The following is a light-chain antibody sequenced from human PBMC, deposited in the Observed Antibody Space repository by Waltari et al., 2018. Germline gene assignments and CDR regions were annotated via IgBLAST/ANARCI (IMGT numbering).Light chain of an antibody. CDR3: HSTHSNYWV. J-gene: IGLJ3*02. CDR2: KDT. V-gene: IGLV3-25*03. Sequence: SYELTQPPSVSVSPGQTATITCSGDELTKQYAYWYQQRPGQSPGLVIYKDTERPSGIPERISGSSSGTTVTLTISGVQAEDEADYYGHSTHSNYWVFGGGTKLTVL. CDR1: ELTKQY.